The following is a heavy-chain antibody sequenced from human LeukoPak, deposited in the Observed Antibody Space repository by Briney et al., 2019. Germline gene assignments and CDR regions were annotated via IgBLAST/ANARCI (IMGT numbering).Heavy chain of an antibody. CDR2: ISGSGSST. CDR3: ARISGSSWYFDY. D-gene: IGHD6-13*01. J-gene: IGHJ4*02. CDR1: GFTFSSYA. V-gene: IGHV3-23*01. Sequence: GGSLRLSCAASGFTFSSYAMSWVRQAPGKGLEWVSAISGSGSSTYYADSVKGRITISRDNAKNSLNLQMNGLKAEDTAVYYCARISGSSWYFDYWGQGTLVTVSS.